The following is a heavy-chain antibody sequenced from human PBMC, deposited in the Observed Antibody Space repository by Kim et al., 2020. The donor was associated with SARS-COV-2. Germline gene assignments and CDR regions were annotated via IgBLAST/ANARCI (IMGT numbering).Heavy chain of an antibody. CDR2: IRSKAYGGTT. CDR3: TREGVNYAFGSGYYNYNYCSMDV. D-gene: IGHD3-3*01. V-gene: IGHV3-49*04. Sequence: GGSLRLSCTASGFTFGDYAMSWVRQAPGKGLEWVGFIRSKAYGGTTEYAASVKGRFTISRDDSKSIVYLQMNSLKTEDTAVYYSTREGVNYAFGSGYYNYNYCSMDVWGKGTTVTVSS. CDR1: GFTFGDYA. J-gene: IGHJ6*03.